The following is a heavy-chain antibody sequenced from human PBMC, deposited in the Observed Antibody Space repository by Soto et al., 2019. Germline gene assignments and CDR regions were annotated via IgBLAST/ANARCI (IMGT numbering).Heavy chain of an antibody. Sequence: SETLSLTCTVSGGSINSYHWSWIRQPPGKGLEWIGYIYYSGSPNYNPSLKSRVAISVDTSERQSSLKLTSVTAADTAVYWCARDPVDGYAFFDYWGQGALVTVSS. CDR2: IYYSGSP. J-gene: IGHJ4*02. V-gene: IGHV4-59*01. D-gene: IGHD5-12*01. CDR3: ARDPVDGYAFFDY. CDR1: GGSINSYH.